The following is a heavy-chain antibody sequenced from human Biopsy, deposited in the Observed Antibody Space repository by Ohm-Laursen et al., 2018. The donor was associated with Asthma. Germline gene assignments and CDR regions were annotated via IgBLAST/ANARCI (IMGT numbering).Heavy chain of an antibody. D-gene: IGHD6-19*01. CDR2: IYYSGST. CDR3: ARGGWQVGGFDS. CDR1: RGPFRGYV. V-gene: IGHV4-59*01. Sequence: GTLSLTCALNRGPFRGYVWSWIRQPPGKGLEWIGYIYYSGSTNYNPSLKSRVTISVDTSKNQFSLKLSSVTAADTAVYFCARGGWQVGGFDSWGQGTLVTVSS. J-gene: IGHJ4*02.